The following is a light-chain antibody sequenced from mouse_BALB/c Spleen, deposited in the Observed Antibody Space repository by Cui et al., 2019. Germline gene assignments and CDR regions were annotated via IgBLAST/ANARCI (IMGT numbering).Light chain of an antibody. Sequence: QIVPTQSPAIMSASPGEKVTISCSASTSVSYMYWYQQKPGHSPKPWIYRTSTRASGVPDRFSGSGSGTYYSLTISSMEAEDAATYYCQQYHSYPFTFGAGTKLEIK. CDR2: RTS. CDR1: TSVSY. CDR3: QQYHSYPFT. J-gene: IGKJ4*01. V-gene: IGKV4-61*01.